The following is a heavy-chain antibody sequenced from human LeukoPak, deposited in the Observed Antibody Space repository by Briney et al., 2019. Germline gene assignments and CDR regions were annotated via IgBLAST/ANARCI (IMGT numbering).Heavy chain of an antibody. Sequence: ASVKVSCKASGYTFSSYGISWVRQAPGQGLEWMGWISTYSGNTNYAQKVQGRVTMTTDTSTSTAHMELRSLSSDDTAVYYCARIHWYYSSSRNDYWGQGTLVTVSS. CDR3: ARIHWYYSSSRNDY. V-gene: IGHV1-18*01. CDR2: ISTYSGNT. J-gene: IGHJ4*02. D-gene: IGHD2-2*01. CDR1: GYTFSSYG.